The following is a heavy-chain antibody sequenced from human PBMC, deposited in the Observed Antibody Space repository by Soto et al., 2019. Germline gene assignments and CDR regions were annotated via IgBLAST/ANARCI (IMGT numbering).Heavy chain of an antibody. CDR1: GGSISSGGYY. D-gene: IGHD6-19*01. V-gene: IGHV4-31*03. Sequence: SETLSLTCTVSGGSISSGGYYWSWIRQHPGKGLEWIGYIYYSGNTYYNPSLKSRVTISVDTSKNQFSLKLSSVTAADTAVYYCARDRAVAGNYLDYWGQGTLVTVSS. J-gene: IGHJ4*02. CDR3: ARDRAVAGNYLDY. CDR2: IYYSGNT.